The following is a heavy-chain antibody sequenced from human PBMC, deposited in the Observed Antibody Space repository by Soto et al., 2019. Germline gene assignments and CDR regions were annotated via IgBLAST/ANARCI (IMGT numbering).Heavy chain of an antibody. CDR1: GFTFSSHA. V-gene: IGHV3-23*01. D-gene: IGHD3-22*01. CDR2: ISGSGGST. CDR3: AKGVHYYDSSGMLTPSDFGY. Sequence: GPSLRLSCAASGFTFSSHAMSWVRQAPGKGLEWVSAISGSGGSTYDAGTVRCQSTISRDKSKNTLYLQMNSLRAEDTAEYSCAKGVHYYDSSGMLTPSDFGYWGQGTLVTVSS. J-gene: IGHJ4*02.